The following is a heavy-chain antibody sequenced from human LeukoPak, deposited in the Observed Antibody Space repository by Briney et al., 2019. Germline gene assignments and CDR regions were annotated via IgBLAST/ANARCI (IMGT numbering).Heavy chain of an antibody. CDR1: GYMVSDYY. Sequence: ASVTDSCKTSGYMVSDYYMHWVRQAPGQGLEWMGWLRGDTGDTDSPQKFKGRVTMTRDTATNTAYMQLSRLTYDDTAMYFCARVRDNACDYWGQGTLVTVSS. CDR2: LRGDTGDT. J-gene: IGHJ4*02. D-gene: IGHD1-1*01. V-gene: IGHV1-2*02. CDR3: ARVRDNACDY.